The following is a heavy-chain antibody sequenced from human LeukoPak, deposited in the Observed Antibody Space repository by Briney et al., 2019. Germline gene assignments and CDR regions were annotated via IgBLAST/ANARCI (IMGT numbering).Heavy chain of an antibody. J-gene: IGHJ4*02. V-gene: IGHV3-21*01. CDR3: ARRYSSSWRFDY. D-gene: IGHD6-13*01. CDR2: ISSSSSYI. CDR1: GFTFSTYT. Sequence: GGSLRLSCAASGFTFSTYTMNWVRQAPGKGLEWVSSISSSSSYIYYADSVKGRFTISRDNAKNSLYLQMNSLRAEDTAVYYCARRYSSSWRFDYWGQGTLVTVSS.